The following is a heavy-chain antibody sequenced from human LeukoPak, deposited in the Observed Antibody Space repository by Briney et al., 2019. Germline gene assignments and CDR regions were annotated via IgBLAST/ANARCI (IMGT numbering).Heavy chain of an antibody. V-gene: IGHV5-51*01. CDR2: MYPGDSDT. Sequence: PGESLKISCKGSGYSFTSYWIAWVRQMPGKGLEWMGVMYPGDSDTRYSPSFQGQVTISADKSISTAYLQWSCLKASDTAMYYCARHVYCSGGSCRAFDYWGQGTLVTVSS. CDR1: GYSFTSYW. J-gene: IGHJ4*02. D-gene: IGHD2-15*01. CDR3: ARHVYCSGGSCRAFDY.